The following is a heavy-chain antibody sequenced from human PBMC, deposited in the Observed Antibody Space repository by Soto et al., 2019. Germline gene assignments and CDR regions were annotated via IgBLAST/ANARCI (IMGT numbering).Heavy chain of an antibody. Sequence: ASVKVSCKASGYTFTSYARHWVRQAPGQRLEWMGWINAGNGNTKYSQKFQGRVTITRDTSASTAYMELSSLRSEDTAVYYCARGSLSPPYYDILTGYYTLGYWGQGTLVTVSS. J-gene: IGHJ4*02. CDR1: GYTFTSYA. V-gene: IGHV1-3*01. D-gene: IGHD3-9*01. CDR2: INAGNGNT. CDR3: ARGSLSPPYYDILTGYYTLGY.